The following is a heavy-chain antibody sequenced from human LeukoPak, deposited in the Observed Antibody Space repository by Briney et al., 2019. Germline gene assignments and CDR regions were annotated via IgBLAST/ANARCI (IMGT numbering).Heavy chain of an antibody. CDR2: MSGSGGRT. Sequence: GGSLRLSCVVSGFTFSNYAMNWVRQAPGKGLEWASGMSGSGGRTYYADSVKGRFTISRDNSKSTLSLQMISLRAEDTAVYYCAKGKNDYVWGSSDFDFWGQGTLVTVSS. CDR1: GFTFSNYA. J-gene: IGHJ4*02. CDR3: AKGKNDYVWGSSDFDF. D-gene: IGHD3-16*01. V-gene: IGHV3-23*01.